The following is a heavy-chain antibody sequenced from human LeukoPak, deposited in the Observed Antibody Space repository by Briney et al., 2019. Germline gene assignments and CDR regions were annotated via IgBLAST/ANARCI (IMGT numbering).Heavy chain of an antibody. Sequence: GRSLRLSCAASGFTFSSYAMHWVRQAPGKGLEWVTIISYDGSNKYYADSVKGRFTISRDNSKNTLYLQMNSLRAEDTAVYYCARERTEYVWGSYRQYYFDYWGQGTLVTVSS. J-gene: IGHJ4*02. V-gene: IGHV3-30*14. D-gene: IGHD3-16*02. CDR3: ARERTEYVWGSYRQYYFDY. CDR2: ISYDGSNK. CDR1: GFTFSSYA.